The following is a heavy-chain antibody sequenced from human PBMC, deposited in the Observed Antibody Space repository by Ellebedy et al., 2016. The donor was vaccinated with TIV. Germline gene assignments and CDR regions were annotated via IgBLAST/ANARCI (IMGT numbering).Heavy chain of an antibody. D-gene: IGHD3-10*01. CDR2: IYPGDSDT. J-gene: IGHJ6*02. Sequence: KVSCKGSGYSFTSYWIGWVRQMPGKGLEWMGLIYPGDSDTRYSPSFQGQATISADKSVSTAYLQWSRLKASDTAMYYCAKQGREYYYYGMDGWGLGTTVTVSS. CDR3: AKQGREYYYYGMDG. CDR1: GYSFTSYW. V-gene: IGHV5-51*01.